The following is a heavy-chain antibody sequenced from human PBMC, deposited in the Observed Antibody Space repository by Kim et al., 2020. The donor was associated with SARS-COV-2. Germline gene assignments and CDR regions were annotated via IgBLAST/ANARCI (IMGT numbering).Heavy chain of an antibody. D-gene: IGHD2-2*01. V-gene: IGHV3-33*01. J-gene: IGHJ6*02. CDR1: GFTFSSYG. CDR2: IWYDGSNK. Sequence: GGSLRLSCAASGFTFSSYGMHWVRQAPGKGLEWVAVIWYDGSNKYYADSVKGRFTISRDNSKNTLYLQMNSLRAEDTAVYYCARDPRYCSSTSCYFGRLDYYYGMDVWGQGTTVTVSS. CDR3: ARDPRYCSSTSCYFGRLDYYYGMDV.